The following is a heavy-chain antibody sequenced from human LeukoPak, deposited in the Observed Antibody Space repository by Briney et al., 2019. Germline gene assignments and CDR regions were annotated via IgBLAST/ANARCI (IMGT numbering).Heavy chain of an antibody. Sequence: SGGSLRLSCAASGFTFSSYGMHWVRQAPGKGLEWVAVISYDGSNKYYADSVKGRFTISRDNSKNTLYLQMNSLRAEDTAVYYCAKDITMIVVGRDAFDIWGQGTMVTVSS. V-gene: IGHV3-30*18. CDR2: ISYDGSNK. J-gene: IGHJ3*02. D-gene: IGHD3-22*01. CDR1: GFTFSSYG. CDR3: AKDITMIVVGRDAFDI.